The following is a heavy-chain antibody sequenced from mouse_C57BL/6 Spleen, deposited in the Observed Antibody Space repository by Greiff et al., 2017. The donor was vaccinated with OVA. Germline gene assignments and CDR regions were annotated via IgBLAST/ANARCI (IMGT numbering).Heavy chain of an antibody. D-gene: IGHD2-10*01. CDR3: ARGRGSYYGYFDV. V-gene: IGHV3-6*01. Sequence: EVQRVESGPGLVKPSQSLSLTCSVTGYSITSGYYWNWIRQFPGNKLEWMGYISYDGSNNYNPSLKNRISITRDTSKNQFFLKLNSVTTEDTATYYCARGRGSYYGYFDVWGTGTTVTVSS. CDR1: GYSITSGYY. J-gene: IGHJ1*03. CDR2: ISYDGSN.